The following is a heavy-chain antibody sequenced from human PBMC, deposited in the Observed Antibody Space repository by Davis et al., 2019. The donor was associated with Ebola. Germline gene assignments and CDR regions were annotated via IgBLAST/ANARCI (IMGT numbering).Heavy chain of an antibody. D-gene: IGHD5-24*01. CDR1: GGSISSYY. V-gene: IGHV4-59*01. J-gene: IGHJ4*02. CDR3: ARVGDGYIL. Sequence: PGGSLRLSCTVSGGSISSYYWSWIRQPPGKGLEWIGYIYYSGSTNYNPSLKSRVTISVDTSKNQFSLKLSSVTAADTAVYYCARVGDGYILWGQGTLVTVSS. CDR2: IYYSGST.